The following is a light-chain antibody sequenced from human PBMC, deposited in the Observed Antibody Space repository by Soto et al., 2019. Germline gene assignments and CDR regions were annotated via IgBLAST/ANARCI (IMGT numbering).Light chain of an antibody. Sequence: DIQMTQSPSSLSASVGDRVTIICRASQIVSRYLTWYQQKPGKAPNLLIHAASSLQSGVPSRFSGRGSGTDFNLSVRSLQPEDFAIYYCQQSYSLPYTFGQGTKLES. CDR3: QQSYSLPYT. V-gene: IGKV1-39*01. CDR2: AAS. J-gene: IGKJ2*01. CDR1: QIVSRY.